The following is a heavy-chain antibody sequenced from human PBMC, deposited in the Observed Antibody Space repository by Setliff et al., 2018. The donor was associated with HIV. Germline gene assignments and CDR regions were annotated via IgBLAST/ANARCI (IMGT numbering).Heavy chain of an antibody. CDR3: ARDHVFGSRTGFDP. Sequence: SETLSLTCTVSGGSISSNSYYWGWIRQPPGKGLEWIGSIYYSGGTYYNPSLKSRVTISVDTSKNQFSLQLSSVTAADTAVYYCARDHVFGSRTGFDPWGPGILVTVSS. J-gene: IGHJ5*02. D-gene: IGHD3-10*01. V-gene: IGHV4-39*07. CDR2: IYYSGGT. CDR1: GGSISSNSYY.